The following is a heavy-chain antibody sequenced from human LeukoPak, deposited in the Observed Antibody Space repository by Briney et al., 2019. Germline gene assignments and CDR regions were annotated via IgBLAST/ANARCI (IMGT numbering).Heavy chain of an antibody. V-gene: IGHV3-48*01. J-gene: IGHJ4*02. CDR3: AKDSGFFRYFDWAVDY. D-gene: IGHD3-9*01. CDR2: ISSFSGTI. Sequence: GGSLRLSCVASGITFSSYSMNWVRQAPGKGLERVSYISSFSGTINYADSVKGRFTISRDNAKNSLYLQMNSLRAEDTAIYYCAKDSGFFRYFDWAVDYWGQGTLVTVSS. CDR1: GITFSSYS.